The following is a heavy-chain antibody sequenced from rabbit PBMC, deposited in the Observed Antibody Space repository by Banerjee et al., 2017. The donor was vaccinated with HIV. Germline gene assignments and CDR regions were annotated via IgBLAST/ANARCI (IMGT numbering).Heavy chain of an antibody. V-gene: IGHV1S45*01. CDR2: IGAGSSGTT. CDR3: ARDLAAVIGWNFNL. D-gene: IGHD1-1*01. Sequence: QEQLVESGGGLVQPEGSLTLTCKASGFTLSSYWMWWVRQAPGKGLEWIACIGAGSSGTTYYASWAKGRFTISKTSSTTVTLQMTSLTAADTAIYFCARDLAAVIGWNFNLWGPGTLVTVS. CDR1: GFTLSSYW. J-gene: IGHJ4*01.